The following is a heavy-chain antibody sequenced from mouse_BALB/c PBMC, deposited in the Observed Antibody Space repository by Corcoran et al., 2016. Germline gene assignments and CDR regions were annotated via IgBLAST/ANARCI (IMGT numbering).Heavy chain of an antibody. V-gene: IGHV14-3*02. Sequence: EGQLQQSGAELVKPGASVKVTCTAAGLNNKDTYMHWVKQKPEQGLELIGRIDPANGNTKYDTKFQGKATITADTASNTAYLQLSSLTSEDTAVYYRGRNGYDYYEKVRAGFAYWGQGTLVNVSA. CDR2: IDPANGNT. CDR1: GLNNKDTY. CDR3: GRNGYDYYEKVRAGFAY. J-gene: IGHJ3*01. D-gene: IGHD1-1*01.